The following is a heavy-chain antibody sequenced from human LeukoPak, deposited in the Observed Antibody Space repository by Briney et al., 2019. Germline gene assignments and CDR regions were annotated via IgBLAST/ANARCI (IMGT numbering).Heavy chain of an antibody. J-gene: IGHJ3*02. CDR1: GFTFSSYA. D-gene: IGHD6-19*01. Sequence: PGRSLRLSCAASGFTFSSYAMHWVRQAPGKGLEWVAVISYDGSNKYYADSVKGRFTISRDNSKNTLYLQMNSLRAEDTAVYYCARDREGIAVAALDAFDIWGQGTMVTVSS. V-gene: IGHV3-30-3*01. CDR2: ISYDGSNK. CDR3: ARDREGIAVAALDAFDI.